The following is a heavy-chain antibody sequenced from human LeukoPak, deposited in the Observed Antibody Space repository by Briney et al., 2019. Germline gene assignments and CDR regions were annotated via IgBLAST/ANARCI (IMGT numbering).Heavy chain of an antibody. CDR1: GFTFSSYW. CDR3: ARGALTSGWYDYFDY. CDR2: INSDGSST. J-gene: IGHJ4*02. D-gene: IGHD6-19*01. V-gene: IGHV3-74*01. Sequence: PGGSLRLSCAASGFTFSSYWMHWVRHAPGKGLAWVSRINSDGSSTRYADSVKGRFTISRDNAKNTLYVQMNSLRAEDTAVYYCARGALTSGWYDYFDYWGQGTLVTVSS.